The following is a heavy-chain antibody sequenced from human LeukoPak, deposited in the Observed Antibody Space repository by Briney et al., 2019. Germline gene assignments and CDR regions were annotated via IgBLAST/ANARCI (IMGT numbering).Heavy chain of an antibody. CDR3: AKDVGWNYPYYFDY. J-gene: IGHJ4*02. V-gene: IGHV3-30*18. CDR1: GFTFSSYG. Sequence: GGSLRLSCAASGFTFSSYGMHWVRQDPGKGLEWVAVISYDGSNKYYADSVKGRFTISRDNSKNTLYLQMNSLRAEDTAVYYCAKDVGWNYPYYFDYWGQGTLVTVSS. D-gene: IGHD1-7*01. CDR2: ISYDGSNK.